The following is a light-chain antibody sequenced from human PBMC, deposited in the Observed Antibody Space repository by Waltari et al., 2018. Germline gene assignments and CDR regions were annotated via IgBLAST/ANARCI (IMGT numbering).Light chain of an antibody. Sequence: QSLLTQPPSVSAAPRQKVTIPCSGSRSNIGNNYFPLYPQPPGTPPKLLIYDNDRRPSGIPDRFSGSKSGTSATLGITGLQTGDEADYYCGTWDTSLSAYVFGPGTKVTVL. V-gene: IGLV1-51*01. CDR3: GTWDTSLSAYV. CDR2: DND. J-gene: IGLJ1*01. CDR1: RSNIGNNY.